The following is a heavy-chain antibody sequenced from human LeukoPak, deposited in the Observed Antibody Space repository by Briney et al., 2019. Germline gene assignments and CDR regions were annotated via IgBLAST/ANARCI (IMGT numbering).Heavy chain of an antibody. Sequence: GGSLRLSCAASGFTFCSYWMSWLRQAPGKGLEWVANIKEDGSEKYYVDSVKGRFTISRDNAKNSLYLQMNSLRAEDTAVYYCARDGIAAAVAVNSSWGQGTLVTVSS. V-gene: IGHV3-7*01. CDR1: GFTFCSYW. D-gene: IGHD6-13*01. CDR2: IKEDGSEK. CDR3: ARDGIAAAVAVNSS. J-gene: IGHJ4*02.